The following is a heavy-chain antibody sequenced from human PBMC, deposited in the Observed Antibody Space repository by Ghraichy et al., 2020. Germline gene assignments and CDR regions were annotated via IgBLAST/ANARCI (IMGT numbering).Heavy chain of an antibody. Sequence: GGSLRLSCAASGFTFSSYAMSWVRQAPGKGLEWVSAISGSGGSTYYADSVKGRFTISRDNSKNTLYLQMNSLRAEDTAVYYCAKAVPYSSPDYYYYGMDVWGQGTTVTVSS. D-gene: IGHD6-13*01. CDR3: AKAVPYSSPDYYYYGMDV. CDR2: ISGSGGST. V-gene: IGHV3-23*01. CDR1: GFTFSSYA. J-gene: IGHJ6*02.